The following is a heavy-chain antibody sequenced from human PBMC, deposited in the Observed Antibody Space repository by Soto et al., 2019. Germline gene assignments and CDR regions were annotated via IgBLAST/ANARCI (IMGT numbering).Heavy chain of an antibody. CDR2: IDGLGTGT. CDR3: TTVFEY. CDR1: VLTSTNHC. J-gene: IGHJ4*02. V-gene: IGHV3-74*01. Sequence: EVQLVKAGAGSFQLGGSLSPPCAPPVLTSTNHCIHGGRKVPGKGLVWVSGIDGLGTGTSYSDPVRGRFTISRDNAENTLYLQMNRLRAEDPAVYYCTTVFEYWGQGTPVTVSS.